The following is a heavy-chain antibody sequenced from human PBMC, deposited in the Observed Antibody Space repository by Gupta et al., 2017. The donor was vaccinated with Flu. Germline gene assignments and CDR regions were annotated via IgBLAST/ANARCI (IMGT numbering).Heavy chain of an antibody. V-gene: IGHV4-39*01. CDR2: IYYSGST. CDR3: ARRRRSSSLDY. Sequence: GWIRQPPGKGLEWIGSIYYSGSTYYNPSLKSRVTISVDTSKNQFSLKLSSVTAADTAVYYCARRRRSSSLDYWGQGTLVTVSS. D-gene: IGHD6-6*01. J-gene: IGHJ4*02.